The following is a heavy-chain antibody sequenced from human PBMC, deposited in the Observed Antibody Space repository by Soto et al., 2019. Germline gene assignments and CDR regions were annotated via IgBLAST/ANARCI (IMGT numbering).Heavy chain of an antibody. CDR3: AREGGSSSYYYYYYGMDV. CDR2: ISSSGSTI. Sequence: GSLRLSCAASGFTFSSYEMNWVRQAPGKGLEWVSYISSSGSTIYYADSVKGRFTISRDNAKNSLYLQMNSLRAEDTAVYYCAREGGSSSYYYYYYGMDVWGQGTTVTVSS. CDR1: GFTFSSYE. J-gene: IGHJ6*02. V-gene: IGHV3-48*03. D-gene: IGHD6-6*01.